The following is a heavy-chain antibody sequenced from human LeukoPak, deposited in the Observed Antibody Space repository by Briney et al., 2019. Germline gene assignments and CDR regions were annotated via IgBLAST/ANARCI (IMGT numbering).Heavy chain of an antibody. J-gene: IGHJ5*02. Sequence: GGSLRPSCAASGFTFSYYGFHWVRQAPGQGLEWVAFIRYDGNDKYYADSVKGRFTISRDTSRNTLYLQMNSLRFEDTAVYYCVKDLMRDRWFGESWGQGTLVTVSS. D-gene: IGHD3-10*01. CDR3: VKDLMRDRWFGES. V-gene: IGHV3-30*02. CDR1: GFTFSYYG. CDR2: IRYDGNDK.